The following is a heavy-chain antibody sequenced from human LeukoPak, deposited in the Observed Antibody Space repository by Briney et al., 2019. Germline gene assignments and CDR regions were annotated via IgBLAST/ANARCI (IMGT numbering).Heavy chain of an antibody. CDR3: ATVTIFGVDPFDY. V-gene: IGHV3-30-3*01. CDR2: ISYDGSNK. D-gene: IGHD3-3*01. J-gene: IGHJ4*02. CDR1: GFTFSSYA. Sequence: AGSLRLSCAASGFTFSSYAMHWVRQAPGKGLEWVAVISYDGSNKYYADSVKGRFTISRDNSKNTLYLQMNSLRAEDTAVYYCATVTIFGVDPFDYWGQGTLVTVSS.